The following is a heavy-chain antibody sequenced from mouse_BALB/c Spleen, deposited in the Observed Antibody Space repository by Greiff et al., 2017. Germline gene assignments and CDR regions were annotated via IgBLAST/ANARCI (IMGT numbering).Heavy chain of an antibody. J-gene: IGHJ4*01. V-gene: IGHV5-17*02. CDR3: ARSVWDYYAMDY. D-gene: IGHD4-1*01. Sequence: EVQGVESGGGLVQPGGSRKLSCAASGFTFSSFGMHWVRQAPEKGLEWVAYISSGSSTIYYADTVKGRFTISRDNPKNTLFLQMTSLRSEDTAMYYCARSVWDYYAMDYWGQGTSVTVSS. CDR1: GFTFSSFG. CDR2: ISSGSSTI.